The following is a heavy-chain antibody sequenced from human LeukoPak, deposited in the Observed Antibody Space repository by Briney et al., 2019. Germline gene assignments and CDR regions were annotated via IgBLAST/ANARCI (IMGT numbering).Heavy chain of an antibody. Sequence: GGSLRLSCAASRFTFSSYWMSWVRQAPGKGLGWVANIKQDGSEKYYVDSVKGRFTISRDNAKNSLYLQLNSLRAEDTAVYYCAKCPGSANCYTGFDYWGQGTLVTVSS. CDR3: AKCPGSANCYTGFDY. V-gene: IGHV3-7*03. J-gene: IGHJ4*02. CDR1: RFTFSSYW. CDR2: IKQDGSEK. D-gene: IGHD2-2*02.